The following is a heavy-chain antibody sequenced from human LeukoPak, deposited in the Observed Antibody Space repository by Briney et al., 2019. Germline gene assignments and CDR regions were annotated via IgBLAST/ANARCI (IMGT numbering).Heavy chain of an antibody. CDR2: ICYSGST. J-gene: IGHJ4*02. CDR3: AREFYCSGGSCYSHFDY. CDR1: GGSISSYY. D-gene: IGHD2-15*01. V-gene: IGHV4-59*01. Sequence: PSETLSLTCTVSGGSISSYYWSWIRQPPGKGLEWIGYICYSGSTNYNPSLKSRVTISVDTSKNQFSLKLSSVTAADTAVYYCAREFYCSGGSCYSHFDYWGQGALVTVSS.